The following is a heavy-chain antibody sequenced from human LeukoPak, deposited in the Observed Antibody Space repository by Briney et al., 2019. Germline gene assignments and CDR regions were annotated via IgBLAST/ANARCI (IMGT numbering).Heavy chain of an antibody. J-gene: IGHJ3*02. V-gene: IGHV4-34*01. CDR3: ARDYYYDPRNAFDI. Sequence: PLETLSLTCAVYGGSFSGYYWSWIRQPPGKGLEWIGEINHSGSTNYNPSLKSRVTISVDTSKNQFSLKLSSVTAADTAVYYCARDYYYDPRNAFDIWGQGTMVTVSS. CDR1: GGSFSGYY. CDR2: INHSGST. D-gene: IGHD3-22*01.